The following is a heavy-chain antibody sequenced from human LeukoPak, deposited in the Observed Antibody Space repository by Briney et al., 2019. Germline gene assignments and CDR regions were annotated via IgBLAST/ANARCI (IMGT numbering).Heavy chain of an antibody. J-gene: IGHJ4*02. CDR2: INHSGST. CDR3: AREMGTAFDY. D-gene: IGHD5-24*01. CDR1: GGSFSGYY. Sequence: SETLSLTCAVYGGSFSGYYWSWIRQPPGKGLEWIGEINHSGSTNYNPSLKSRVTISVDTSKNQFSLKLNSVSAADTAVYYCAREMGTAFDYWGQGSLVTVST. V-gene: IGHV4-34*01.